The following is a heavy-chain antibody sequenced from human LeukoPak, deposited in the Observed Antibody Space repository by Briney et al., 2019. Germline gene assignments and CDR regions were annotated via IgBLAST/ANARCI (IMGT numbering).Heavy chain of an antibody. V-gene: IGHV4-34*01. D-gene: IGHD6-19*01. CDR2: IKHSGST. J-gene: IGHJ4*02. CDR1: GGSFSGYY. CDR3: ARDSKYSSGWFRGLSYFDY. Sequence: SETLSLTCAVYGGSFSGYYWSWIRQPPGKGLEWIGEIKHSGSTNYNPSLKSRVTISVDTSKNQFSLKLSSVTAADTAVYYCARDSKYSSGWFRGLSYFDYWGQGTLVTVSS.